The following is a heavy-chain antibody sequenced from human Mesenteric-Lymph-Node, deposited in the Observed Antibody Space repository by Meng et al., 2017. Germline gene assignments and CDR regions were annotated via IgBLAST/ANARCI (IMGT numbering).Heavy chain of an antibody. V-gene: IGHV4-59*01. CDR2: IYYSGKT. D-gene: IGHD6-19*01. CDR3: ARGAGWYPY. J-gene: IGHJ4*02. CDR1: GGSISSYY. Sequence: QGQRQEAGPGLVKPSETLSLTCTVSGGSISSYYWSWLRQPPGKGLEWIGYIYYSGKTNYNPSLKSRVTISVDTSKNLFSLKLNSVTAADTAMYYCARGAGWYPYWGQGTLVTVSS.